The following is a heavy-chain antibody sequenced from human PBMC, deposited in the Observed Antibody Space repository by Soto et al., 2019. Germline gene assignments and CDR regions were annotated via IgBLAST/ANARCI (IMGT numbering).Heavy chain of an antibody. CDR1: GGTFSSYT. V-gene: IGHV1-69*08. J-gene: IGHJ4*02. Sequence: QVQLVQSGAEVKKPGSSVKVSCKASGGTFSSYTISWVRQAPGQGLEWMGRIIPILGIANYAQKFQGRVTITADKSTSTAYMELSSLRSEDTAVYYCARDEGGRTGAQHYWGQGTLVTVSS. D-gene: IGHD1-26*01. CDR3: ARDEGGRTGAQHY. CDR2: IIPILGIA.